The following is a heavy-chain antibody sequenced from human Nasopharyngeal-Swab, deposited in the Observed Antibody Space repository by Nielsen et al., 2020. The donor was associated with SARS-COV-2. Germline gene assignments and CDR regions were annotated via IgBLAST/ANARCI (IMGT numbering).Heavy chain of an antibody. Sequence: ASVQVSCKASGYTFTSYYMHWVRQPPRQGLEWRVIINPSGGSTSYAQQLQGRVTMTRDTSTSTVYMELSSLRSEDTAVYYCAREPRYYDYVWGSYRYGYFDYWGQGTLVTVSS. CDR3: AREPRYYDYVWGSYRYGYFDY. CDR1: GYTFTSYY. D-gene: IGHD3-16*02. CDR2: INPSGGST. J-gene: IGHJ4*02. V-gene: IGHV1-46*01.